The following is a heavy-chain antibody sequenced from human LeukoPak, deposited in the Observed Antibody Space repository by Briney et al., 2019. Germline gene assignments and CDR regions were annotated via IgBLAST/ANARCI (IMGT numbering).Heavy chain of an antibody. Sequence: GGSLRLSCAASGFTFSSAAMTWVRQAPGKGLEWVSTITGSDDRTYYADSVKGRFTISRDFFKNTLHLQMNSLRVEDTAVYYCAKVTIGHLDYWGQGTLVTVSS. V-gene: IGHV3-23*01. D-gene: IGHD1-14*01. CDR3: AKVTIGHLDY. CDR2: ITGSDDRT. J-gene: IGHJ4*02. CDR1: GFTFSSAA.